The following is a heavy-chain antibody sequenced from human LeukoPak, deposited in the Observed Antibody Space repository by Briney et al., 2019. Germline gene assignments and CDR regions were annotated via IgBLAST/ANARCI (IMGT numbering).Heavy chain of an antibody. J-gene: IGHJ4*02. Sequence: GGSLRLSCAASGFTFNSYSMNWVRQAPGKGLEWVSSISSSSSSMYYAYSVKGRFTISRDNAKNSLYLQMNSLRAEDTAAYYCARASGDIVETATMGSYWGQGTLVTVSS. D-gene: IGHD5-18*01. CDR1: GFTFNSYS. V-gene: IGHV3-21*01. CDR3: ARASGDIVETATMGSY. CDR2: ISSSSSSM.